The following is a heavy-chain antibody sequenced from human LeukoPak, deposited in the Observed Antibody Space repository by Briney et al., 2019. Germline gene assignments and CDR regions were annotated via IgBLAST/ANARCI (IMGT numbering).Heavy chain of an antibody. CDR3: ARDDDDYGGNRVFDP. Sequence: GGSLRLSCAASGFTSSSYSMNWVRQAPGKGLEWVSYISSSSSTIYYADSVKGRFTISRDNAKNSLYLQMNSLRAEDTAVYYCARDDDDYGGNRVFDPWGQGTLVTVSS. CDR1: GFTSSSYS. CDR2: ISSSSSTI. D-gene: IGHD4-23*01. J-gene: IGHJ5*02. V-gene: IGHV3-48*01.